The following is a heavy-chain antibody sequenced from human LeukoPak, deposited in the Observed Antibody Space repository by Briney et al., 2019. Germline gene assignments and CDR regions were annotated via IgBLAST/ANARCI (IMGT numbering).Heavy chain of an antibody. CDR3: ARAGDGDYFGEVFDY. J-gene: IGHJ4*02. CDR2: INSDGSST. D-gene: IGHD4-17*01. Sequence: GGSLRLSCAASGFTFSSYWMHWVRQAPGKGLVWVSRINSDGSSTSYADSVKGRFTISRDNAKNTLYLQMNSLRAEDTAVYYCARAGDGDYFGEVFDYWGQGTLVTVSS. V-gene: IGHV3-74*01. CDR1: GFTFSSYW.